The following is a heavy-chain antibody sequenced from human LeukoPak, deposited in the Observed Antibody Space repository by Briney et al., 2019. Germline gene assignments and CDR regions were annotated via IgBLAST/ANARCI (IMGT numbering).Heavy chain of an antibody. CDR2: IYYSGST. V-gene: IGHV4-30-4*01. Sequence: SETLSLTCTVSGVSISSGDYYWSWIRQPPGKGLEWIGYIYYSGSTYYNPSLKSRVTISVDTSKNQFSLKLSSVTAADTAVYYCARDESPYGGLRPNYYYYGMDVWGQGTTVTVSS. CDR1: GVSISSGDYY. D-gene: IGHD4-23*01. CDR3: ARDESPYGGLRPNYYYYGMDV. J-gene: IGHJ6*02.